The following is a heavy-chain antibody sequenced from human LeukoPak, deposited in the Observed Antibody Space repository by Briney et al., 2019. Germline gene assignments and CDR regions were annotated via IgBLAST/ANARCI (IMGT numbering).Heavy chain of an antibody. V-gene: IGHV3-74*01. Sequence: GGSLRLSCAASGFTFSSYWMHWVRQAPGQGLVWVSRINSDGSSTSYADSVKGRFTIARDNAKNTLYLQMNSLRAEDTAVYYCARDKDGAVTTGDYWGQGTLVTVSS. J-gene: IGHJ4*02. D-gene: IGHD4-17*01. CDR1: GFTFSSYW. CDR3: ARDKDGAVTTGDY. CDR2: INSDGSST.